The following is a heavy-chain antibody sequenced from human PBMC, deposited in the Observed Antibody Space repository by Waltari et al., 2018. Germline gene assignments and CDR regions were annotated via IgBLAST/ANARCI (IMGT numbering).Heavy chain of an antibody. CDR1: GTSLTCVT. D-gene: IGHD2-8*02. Sequence: QVQLVQSGTEVKKPGDSVKVSCKASGTSLTCVTITWVQQAPGKGLEWMGGVDPEDGEKIYAQKFQGRVTMTEDTSTDTAYMELSRLRSEDTAIYYCATVYCGGGACYKYQYYYGLDVWGQGTTVTV. J-gene: IGHJ6*02. V-gene: IGHV1-24*01. CDR2: VDPEDGEK. CDR3: ATVYCGGGACYKYQYYYGLDV.